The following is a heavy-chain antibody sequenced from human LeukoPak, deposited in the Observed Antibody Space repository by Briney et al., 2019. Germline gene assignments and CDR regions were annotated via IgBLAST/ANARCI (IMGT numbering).Heavy chain of an antibody. CDR2: IYSGGST. V-gene: IGHV3-66*01. CDR3: ARDLDTMVRGVIITVYFQH. J-gene: IGHJ1*01. D-gene: IGHD3-10*01. Sequence: PGGSLRLSCAASGFTVSSNYMSWVRQAPGKGLEWVSVIYSGGSTYYADSVKGRFTISRDNSKNPLYLQMNSLRAEDTAVYYCARDLDTMVRGVIITVYFQHWGQGTLVTVSS. CDR1: GFTVSSNY.